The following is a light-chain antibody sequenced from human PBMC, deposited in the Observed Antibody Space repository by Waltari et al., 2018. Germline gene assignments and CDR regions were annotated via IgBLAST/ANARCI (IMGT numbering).Light chain of an antibody. J-gene: IGLJ3*02. V-gene: IGLV2-11*01. CDR3: CSYAGVHTFWL. CDR2: DVN. Sequence: QSALTQPPSVSGSPEQSVTISCTGSTSDVRGYNSVSWYQQHPGKAPKLIIFDVNQRPSGVPDRFSGSKSGNTASLTISGLRPEDEADYHCCSYAGVHTFWLFGGGTKLTVL. CDR1: TSDVRGYNS.